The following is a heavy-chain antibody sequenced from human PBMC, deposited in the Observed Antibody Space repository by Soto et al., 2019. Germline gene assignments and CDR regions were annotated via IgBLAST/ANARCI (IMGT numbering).Heavy chain of an antibody. D-gene: IGHD2-2*01. CDR3: VQSKSTPWAFNI. CDR1: GFTFSSYA. J-gene: IGHJ3*02. Sequence: PGGSLRLSCAASGFTFSSYAMSWVRQAPGKGLEWVSAISGSGGSTYYADSVRGPVPLSKDNSKNTLFLPRNSRRAQDMALYYSVQSKSTPWAFNIWGQGTMVTVSS. CDR2: ISGSGGST. V-gene: IGHV3-23*01.